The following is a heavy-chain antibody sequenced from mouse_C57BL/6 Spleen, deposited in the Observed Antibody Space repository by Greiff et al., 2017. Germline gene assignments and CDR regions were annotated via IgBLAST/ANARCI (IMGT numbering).Heavy chain of an antibody. V-gene: IGHV1-82*01. CDR3: ARDPSMARVAY. D-gene: IGHD1-1*02. CDR2: IYPGDGDT. J-gene: IGHJ3*01. CDR1: GYAFSSSW. Sequence: VQLVESGPELVKPGASVKISCKASGYAFSSSWMNWVKQRPGKGLEWIGRIYPGDGDTNYNGKFKGKATLTADKSSSTAYMQLSSLTSEDSAVYFCARDPSMARVAYWGQGTLVTVSA.